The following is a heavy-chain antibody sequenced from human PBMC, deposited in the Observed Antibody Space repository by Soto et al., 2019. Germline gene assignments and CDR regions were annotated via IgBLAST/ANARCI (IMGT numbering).Heavy chain of an antibody. CDR1: GFTFSSYW. J-gene: IGHJ4*02. Sequence: PGGSLRLSCAASGFTFSSYWMSWVRQAPGKGLEWVANIKQDGSEKYYVDSVKGRFTISRDNAKNSLYLQMNSLRAEDTAVYYCARGVTIFGVVIMVDYFDYWGQGTLVTVSS. CDR3: ARGVTIFGVVIMVDYFDY. V-gene: IGHV3-7*01. CDR2: IKQDGSEK. D-gene: IGHD3-3*01.